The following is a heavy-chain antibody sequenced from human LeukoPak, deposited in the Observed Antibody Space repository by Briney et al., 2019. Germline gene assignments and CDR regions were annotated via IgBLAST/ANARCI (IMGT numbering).Heavy chain of an antibody. V-gene: IGHV3-21*01. D-gene: IGHD6-13*01. CDR1: GFTFSSYS. CDR2: ISSGSNYK. J-gene: IGHJ4*02. Sequence: KSGGSLRLSCATSGFTFSSYSMNWVRQAPGKGLEWVSYISSGSNYKYYADSVKGRFTISRDNAKNSLYLQMNSLRAEDTAVYYCARGPPGMERYFDDWGQGTLVTVSS. CDR3: ARGPPGMERYFDD.